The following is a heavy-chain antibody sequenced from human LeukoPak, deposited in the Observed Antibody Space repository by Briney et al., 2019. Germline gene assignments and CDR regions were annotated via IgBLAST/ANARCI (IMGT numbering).Heavy chain of an antibody. J-gene: IGHJ3*02. CDR1: GFALSSYD. V-gene: IGHV3-13*04. CDR3: EGSSKFNFAFEI. Sequence: GGSLRLSCAASGFALSSYDIHWVRQTTGKGLEWVSAIDTTGGTYYPGSVEGRFIISRDNVQNSFHLQMNSLRDADTAVYYCEGSSKFNFAFEIWGQGTMVTVSS. D-gene: IGHD6-13*01. CDR2: IDTTGGT.